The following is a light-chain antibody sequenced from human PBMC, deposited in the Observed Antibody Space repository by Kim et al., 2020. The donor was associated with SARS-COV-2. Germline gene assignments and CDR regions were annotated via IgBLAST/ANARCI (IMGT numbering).Light chain of an antibody. CDR2: HNN. Sequence: QTMHTSCQGAQSNLETNYVSWYQQSPGTAPKLLIYHNNERPSGVPDRFSGSKSGASATLDITGLQTGDAADYYCGTWDTGLRAVLFGGGTQLTVL. CDR3: GTWDTGLRAVL. J-gene: IGLJ3*02. V-gene: IGLV1-51*01. CDR1: QSNLETNY.